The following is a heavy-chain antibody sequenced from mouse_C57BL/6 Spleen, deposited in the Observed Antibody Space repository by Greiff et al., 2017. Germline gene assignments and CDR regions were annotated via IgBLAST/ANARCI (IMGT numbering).Heavy chain of an antibody. CDR1: GYAFTSSW. D-gene: IGHD1-1*01. V-gene: IGHV1-82*01. CDR3: ARSRYAGSSYYFDF. CDR2: IYPGNGGT. J-gene: IGHJ2*01. Sequence: VQLQQSGPELVKPGASVKLSCKASGYAFTSSWMNWVKQRPGKGLEWIGRIYPGNGGTNYNGKFKGKATLTADKSSSTAYMQLSSLTSEDSAVYYCARSRYAGSSYYFDFWGQGTTLTVSS.